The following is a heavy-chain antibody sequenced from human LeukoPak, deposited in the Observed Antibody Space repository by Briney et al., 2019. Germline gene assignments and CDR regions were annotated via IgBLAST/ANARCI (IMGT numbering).Heavy chain of an antibody. CDR2: ISSSSSYI. D-gene: IGHD5-18*01. CDR1: GFTFSSYS. Sequence: GGSLRLSCAASGFTFSSYSMNWVRQAPGKGLEWVSSISSSSSYIYYADSVKGRFTISRDNAKNSLYLQMNSLRAEDTAVYYCASVDTAMNGIDYWGQGTLVNLSS. J-gene: IGHJ4*02. V-gene: IGHV3-21*01. CDR3: ASVDTAMNGIDY.